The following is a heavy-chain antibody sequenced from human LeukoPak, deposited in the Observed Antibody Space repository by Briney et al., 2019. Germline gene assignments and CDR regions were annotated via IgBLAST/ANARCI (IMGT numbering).Heavy chain of an antibody. CDR2: INHSGST. CDR1: GGSISSYY. J-gene: IGHJ6*03. CDR3: ASVRKGYCSSTSCYAKGYYYYYMDV. D-gene: IGHD2-2*01. V-gene: IGHV4-34*01. Sequence: SETLSLTCTVSGGSISSYYWSWIRQPPGKGLEWVGEINHSGSTNYNASLKSRVTISVDTSKNQFSLKLSSVTAADTAVYYCASVRKGYCSSTSCYAKGYYYYYMDVWGKGTTVTISS.